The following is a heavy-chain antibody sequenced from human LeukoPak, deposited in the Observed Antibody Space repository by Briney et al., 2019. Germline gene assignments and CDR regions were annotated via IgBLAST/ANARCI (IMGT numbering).Heavy chain of an antibody. J-gene: IGHJ6*02. D-gene: IGHD3-10*01. CDR1: VGSISRYY. V-gene: IGHV4-59*01. Sequence: SETLSLTCTVSVGSISRYYWSGIREPPGKGLEWIGYLYYSGSTNYNPSLKSRVTISVDTSKNQFSLSLSSVTAADTAVYYCARARRILWFTYAMDVWGQGTTVTVSS. CDR3: ARARRILWFTYAMDV. CDR2: LYYSGST.